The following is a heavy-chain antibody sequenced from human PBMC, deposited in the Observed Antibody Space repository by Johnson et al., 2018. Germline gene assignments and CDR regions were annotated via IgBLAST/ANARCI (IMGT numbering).Heavy chain of an antibody. V-gene: IGHV3-11*04. D-gene: IGHD6-19*01. CDR1: GFTFSDYY. CDR3: ARDERQWLVQRFYYYYYMDV. CDR2: ISSSGSPL. J-gene: IGHJ6*03. Sequence: QVQLLESGGGLVKXGGSLRLXCAASGFTFSDYYMSWIRQAPGKGLAWVSYISSSGSPLDYADSVKGCFTISRDNAKTSLYVHMKSLRAEDTAVYYCARDERQWLVQRFYYYYYMDVWCKGTTVTVSS.